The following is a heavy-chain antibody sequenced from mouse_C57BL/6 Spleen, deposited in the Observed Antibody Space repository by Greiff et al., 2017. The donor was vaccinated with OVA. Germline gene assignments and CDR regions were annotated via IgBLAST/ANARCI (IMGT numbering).Heavy chain of an antibody. V-gene: IGHV8-12*01. CDR3: ARRENAMDY. J-gene: IGHJ4*01. Sequence: QVTLKESGPGILQSSQTLSLTCSFSGFSLSTSGMGVSWIRQPSGKGLEWLAHIYWDDDKRYNPSLKSRLTISKDTSRNQVFLKITSVDTADTATYYCARRENAMDYWGQGTSVTVSS. CDR1: GFSLSTSGMG. CDR2: IYWDDDK.